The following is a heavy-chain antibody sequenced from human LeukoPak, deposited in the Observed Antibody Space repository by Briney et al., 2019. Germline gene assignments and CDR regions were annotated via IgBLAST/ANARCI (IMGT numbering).Heavy chain of an antibody. CDR1: GFTFSSYS. CDR2: ISSSSSYI. CDR3: ARDLRYDSSGYKTAAFDI. Sequence: PGGSLRLSCAASGFTFSSYSMNWVRQAPGKGLEWVSSISSSSSYIYYADSVKGRFTISRDSSKNTLYLQMNSLRAEDTAVYYCARDLRYDSSGYKTAAFDIWGQGTMLTVSS. J-gene: IGHJ3*02. V-gene: IGHV3-21*01. D-gene: IGHD3-22*01.